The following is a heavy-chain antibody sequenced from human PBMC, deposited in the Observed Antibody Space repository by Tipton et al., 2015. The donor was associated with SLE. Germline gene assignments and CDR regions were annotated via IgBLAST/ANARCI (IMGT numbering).Heavy chain of an antibody. CDR1: GFAFSRYG. Sequence: SLRLSCAASGFAFSRYGMHWVRQAPGKGLEWVAVISYDGSNKYYADSVKGRFTISRDNSKNTLYLQMNSLRAEDTAVYYCAREPPITGTPFDYWGQGTLVTVSS. D-gene: IGHD1-20*01. CDR2: ISYDGSNK. J-gene: IGHJ4*02. CDR3: AREPPITGTPFDY. V-gene: IGHV3-30*19.